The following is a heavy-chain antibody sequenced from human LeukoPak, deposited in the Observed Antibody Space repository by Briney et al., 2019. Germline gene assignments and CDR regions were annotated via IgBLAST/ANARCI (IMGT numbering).Heavy chain of an antibody. CDR2: IKEDGSEK. Sequence: GGSLRLSCAASGFSFSSYWMSWVRQAPGKRLEWVANIKEDGSEKYYVDSVKGRFTISRDNAKKSLYLQMNSLRAEDTAVYYCARDDSPYYDSSRNPFDYWGQGTLVTVSS. J-gene: IGHJ4*02. CDR1: GFSFSSYW. CDR3: ARDDSPYYDSSRNPFDY. V-gene: IGHV3-7*01. D-gene: IGHD3-22*01.